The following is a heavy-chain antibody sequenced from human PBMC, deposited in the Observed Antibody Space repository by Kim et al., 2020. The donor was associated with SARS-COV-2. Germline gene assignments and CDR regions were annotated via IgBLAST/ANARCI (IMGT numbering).Heavy chain of an antibody. D-gene: IGHD3-3*01. V-gene: IGHV3-23*01. CDR1: GFTFSSYA. Sequence: GGSLRLSCAASGFTFSSYAMSWVRQAPGKGLEWVSAISGSGGSTYYADSVKGRFTISRDNSKNTLYLQMNSLRAEDTAVYYCAKDAHYDFWSGYYSGGYYGMVVWGQGTTVTVSS. J-gene: IGHJ6*02. CDR2: ISGSGGST. CDR3: AKDAHYDFWSGYYSGGYYGMVV.